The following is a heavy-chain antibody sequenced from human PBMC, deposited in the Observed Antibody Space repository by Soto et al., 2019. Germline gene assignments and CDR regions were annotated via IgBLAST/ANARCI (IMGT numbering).Heavy chain of an antibody. J-gene: IGHJ4*02. CDR3: AHIDPEIVTVGGHGGFDY. Sequence: QITLKESGPPLVRPPQTLTLTCTFSGFSLPSGVGVGWIRQPPGKALEWLALIYWDDDKRYSPSLKNRLTITKDTSKNQVVLTMTNVGPVDTATYFCAHIDPEIVTVGGHGGFDYWGQGTLVTVSS. V-gene: IGHV2-5*02. CDR2: IYWDDDK. CDR1: GFSLPSGVG. D-gene: IGHD5-12*01.